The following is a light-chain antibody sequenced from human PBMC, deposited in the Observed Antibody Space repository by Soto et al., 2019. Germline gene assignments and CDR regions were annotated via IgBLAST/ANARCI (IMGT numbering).Light chain of an antibody. CDR3: QQYNSYPWT. CDR1: QNINRY. Sequence: DIEMTQSPSSLSASVGDRISITCRASQNINRYLNWYQQKVGEAPRLLIYDASSLESGVPSRFSGSGSGTEFTLTISSLQPDDFATYYCQQYNSYPWTFGQGTKVEIK. J-gene: IGKJ1*01. V-gene: IGKV1-5*01. CDR2: DAS.